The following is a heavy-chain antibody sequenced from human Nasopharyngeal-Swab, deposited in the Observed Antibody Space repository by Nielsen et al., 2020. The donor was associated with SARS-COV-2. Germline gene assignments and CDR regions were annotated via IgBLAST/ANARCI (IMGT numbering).Heavy chain of an antibody. CDR3: ARKHVFAYGVDAFDI. V-gene: IGHV3-23*01. J-gene: IGHJ3*02. Sequence: GESLKISCAASGFTFSSYAMTWVRQDPGKGLEGVSVLTGRGYGTDYADSLKGRFTISRDKAKNTLYLQMNSLRAEDTAVYYGARKHVFAYGVDAFDIWGQGTMVTVSS. CDR1: GFTFSSYA. CDR2: LTGRGYGT. D-gene: IGHD3-10*01.